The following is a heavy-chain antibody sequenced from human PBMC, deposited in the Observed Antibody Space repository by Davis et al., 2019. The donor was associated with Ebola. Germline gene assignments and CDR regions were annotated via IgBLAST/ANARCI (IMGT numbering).Heavy chain of an antibody. Sequence: PGGSLRLSCAASGFTFSAYYMSWIRQAPGKGLERVSYISSSGSTIYYADSVKGRFTISRDNAKNSLYLQMNSLRAEDTAVYYCAREVGIAVAGTRIPPSWGQGTLVTVSS. V-gene: IGHV3-11*01. CDR3: AREVGIAVAGTRIPPS. CDR1: GFTFSAYY. CDR2: ISSSGSTI. J-gene: IGHJ5*02. D-gene: IGHD6-19*01.